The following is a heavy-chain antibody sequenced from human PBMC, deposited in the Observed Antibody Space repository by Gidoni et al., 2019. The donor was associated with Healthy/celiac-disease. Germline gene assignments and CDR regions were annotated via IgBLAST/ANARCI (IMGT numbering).Heavy chain of an antibody. CDR3: ARGPGVVIAKFGWFDP. V-gene: IGHV4-31*03. J-gene: IGHJ5*02. CDR2: IYYSGST. D-gene: IGHD2-21*01. CDR1: AGSISSGGYY. Sequence: QVQLQESGPGLVKPSQTLSLTCTVSAGSISSGGYYWSWIRQHPGKGLEWIGYIYYSGSTYYNPSLKSRVTISVDTSKNQFSLKLSSVTAADTAVYYCARGPGVVIAKFGWFDPWGQGTLVTVSS.